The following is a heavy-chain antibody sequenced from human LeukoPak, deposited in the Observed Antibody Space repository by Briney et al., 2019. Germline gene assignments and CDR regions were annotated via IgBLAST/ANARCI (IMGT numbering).Heavy chain of an antibody. D-gene: IGHD2-15*01. CDR3: AKGLSVASSFFDY. CDR2: ISGSGGST. CDR1: GFTFSSYA. J-gene: IGHJ4*02. V-gene: IGHV3-23*01. Sequence: GGSLRLSCAASGFTFSSYAMSWVRQAPGKGLEWVSAISGSGGSTYYADSVKGRFTVSRDNSKNTLYLQMNSLRAEDTAVYYCAKGLSVASSFFDYWGQGTLVTVSS.